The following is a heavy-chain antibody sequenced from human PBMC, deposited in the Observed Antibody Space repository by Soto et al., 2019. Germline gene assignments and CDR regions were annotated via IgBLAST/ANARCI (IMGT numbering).Heavy chain of an antibody. V-gene: IGHV4-4*07. Sequence: PSETLSLTCRVSGYYISDVSCCWILQPAGKGLEWIGRITINGNTQKNPSFKSRVTMSIDTSRNHFSLNLQSATAADTALYYCVIETGETWTYEAHWGPGPLVTVSS. CDR2: ITINGNT. CDR1: GYYISDVS. CDR3: VIETGETWTYEAH. J-gene: IGHJ1*01. D-gene: IGHD7-27*01.